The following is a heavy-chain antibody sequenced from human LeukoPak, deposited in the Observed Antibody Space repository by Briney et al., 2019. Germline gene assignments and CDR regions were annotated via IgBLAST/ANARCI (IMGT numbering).Heavy chain of an antibody. CDR2: ISRSSSII. J-gene: IGHJ4*02. Sequence: AGGSLRLSCAGSGSTYSTYNLNWVRQAPGKGLEWIAYISRSSSIIHYADSVKGRFTISRDNADNSLYLQMYSLRVEDTAVYYCARDRAAYCSSASCPHDHWGQGTLVTVSS. V-gene: IGHV3-48*04. CDR3: ARDRAAYCSSASCPHDH. CDR1: GSTYSTYN. D-gene: IGHD2-2*01.